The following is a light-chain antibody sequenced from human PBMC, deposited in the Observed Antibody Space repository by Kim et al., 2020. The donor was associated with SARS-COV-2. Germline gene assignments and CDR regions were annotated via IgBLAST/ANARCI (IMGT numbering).Light chain of an antibody. CDR2: GAY. V-gene: IGKV3-20*01. CDR1: QSGSDSY. Sequence: SPGEGTTPSCRASQSGSDSYFSWDKQRTGQAPRLLIYGAYRRATGTSDTFCGRVCGTDFSLTISRLEPEDFAVYFCQQYGNSPWTFGQETKVYIK. CDR3: QQYGNSPWT. J-gene: IGKJ1*01.